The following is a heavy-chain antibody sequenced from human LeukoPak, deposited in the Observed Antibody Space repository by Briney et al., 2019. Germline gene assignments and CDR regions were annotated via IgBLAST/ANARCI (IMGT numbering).Heavy chain of an antibody. D-gene: IGHD3-9*01. Sequence: SETLSLTCTVSGYSISSGYYWGWIRQPPGKGLEWIGSIYHSGSTYYNPSLKSRVTISVDTSKNQFSLKLSSVTAADTAVYYCASIPLRYFDWLLTFDYWGQGTLVTVSS. J-gene: IGHJ4*02. V-gene: IGHV4-38-2*02. CDR2: IYHSGST. CDR1: GYSISSGYY. CDR3: ASIPLRYFDWLLTFDY.